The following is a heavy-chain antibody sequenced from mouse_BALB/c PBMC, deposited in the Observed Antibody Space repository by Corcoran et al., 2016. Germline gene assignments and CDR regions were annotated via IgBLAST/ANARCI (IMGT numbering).Heavy chain of an antibody. CDR2: INTYTGEP. CDR1: GYTFTTYG. J-gene: IGHJ2*01. CDR3: ARSSYGSSYNYFDY. V-gene: IGHV9-3-1*01. D-gene: IGHD1-1*01. Sequence: QIQLVQSGPELKKSGETVKISCKASGYTFTTYGMNWVKQAPGTGFKWRGGINTYTGEPTYADDFKGRFAFSLETSASTAYLQINNLKNEDTATYFCARSSYGSSYNYFDYWGQGTTLTVSS.